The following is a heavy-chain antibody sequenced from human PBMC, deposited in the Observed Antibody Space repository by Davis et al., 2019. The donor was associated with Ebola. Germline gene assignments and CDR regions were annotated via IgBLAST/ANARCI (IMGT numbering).Heavy chain of an antibody. Sequence: MPGGSLRLSCAVSGGSFSGYYWNWIRQSPGKGLEWIGEINHSGSTNYNPSLKSRVTISVDTSKNQFSLKLNSLTAADTAVYYCARHQSTSFDYWGQGTLVTVSS. V-gene: IGHV4-34*01. CDR1: GGSFSGYY. CDR2: INHSGST. CDR3: ARHQSTSFDY. D-gene: IGHD2-2*01. J-gene: IGHJ4*02.